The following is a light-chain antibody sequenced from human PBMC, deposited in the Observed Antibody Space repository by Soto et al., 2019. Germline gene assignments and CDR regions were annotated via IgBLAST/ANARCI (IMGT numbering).Light chain of an antibody. CDR2: GAS. V-gene: IGKV1-39*01. J-gene: IGKJ4*01. CDR1: QSISTY. CDR3: QQTFITPPLT. Sequence: DIQMTQSPSSLSASIGDRITITCRASQSISTYLNWYQQKPGKAPSLLIYGASTLQSGVPSRFNGSGSATDFTLTISSLQPEDFATYYCQQTFITPPLTFGGGTKVEIK.